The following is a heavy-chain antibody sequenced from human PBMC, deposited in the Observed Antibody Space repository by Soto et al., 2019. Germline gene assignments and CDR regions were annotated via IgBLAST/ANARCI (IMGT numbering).Heavy chain of an antibody. D-gene: IGHD6-19*01. V-gene: IGHV3-30*18. CDR3: AKDPAAVAELHY. Sequence: QVQLVESGGGVVQPGRSLRLSCAASGFTFSSYGMHWVRQAPGKGLEWVAVISYDGSNKYYADSVKVRFTISRDNSKNTLYLQMNSLRAEDTAVYYCAKDPAAVAELHYWGQGTLVTVSS. J-gene: IGHJ4*02. CDR1: GFTFSSYG. CDR2: ISYDGSNK.